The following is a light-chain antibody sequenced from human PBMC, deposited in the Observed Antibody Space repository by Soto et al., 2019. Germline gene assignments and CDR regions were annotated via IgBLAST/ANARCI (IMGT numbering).Light chain of an antibody. CDR3: QQYDNLPRT. J-gene: IGKJ3*01. Sequence: DIQMTQSPSSLSASVGDRVTITCQARQDISNYLNWYQQKPGKAPKLLIYDASNLETGVASRFSGSGSGTDFTFTISSLQPEDIATYYCQQYDNLPRTFGPGTKVDIK. CDR2: DAS. CDR1: QDISNY. V-gene: IGKV1-33*01.